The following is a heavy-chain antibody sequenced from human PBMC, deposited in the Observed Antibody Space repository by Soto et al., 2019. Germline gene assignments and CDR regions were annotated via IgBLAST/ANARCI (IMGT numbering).Heavy chain of an antibody. Sequence: GGSLRLSCAASGFTFNTYGMHWLRQPPGKGLEWVALILFDGSNTYFADSVKGRFTISRDNSKNTLYLQMNSLRAEDTAVYYCARDRGKGAYFDYWGLGTLVTVSS. CDR3: ARDRGKGAYFDY. CDR1: GFTFNTYG. CDR2: ILFDGSNT. J-gene: IGHJ4*02. V-gene: IGHV3-33*01. D-gene: IGHD3-10*01.